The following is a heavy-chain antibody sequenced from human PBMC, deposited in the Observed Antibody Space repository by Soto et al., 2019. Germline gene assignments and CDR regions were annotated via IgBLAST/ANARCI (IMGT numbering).Heavy chain of an antibody. D-gene: IGHD5-12*01. CDR2: ISGSGGST. CDR3: AKDQYSGYYFPNWFDP. CDR1: GFTFSSYA. J-gene: IGHJ5*02. V-gene: IGHV3-23*01. Sequence: GGSLRLSCAASGFTFSSYAMSWVRQAPGKGLEWVSAISGSGGSTYYADSVKGRFTISRDNSKNTLYLQMNSLRAEDTAVYYCAKDQYSGYYFPNWFDPWGQGTLVTVSS.